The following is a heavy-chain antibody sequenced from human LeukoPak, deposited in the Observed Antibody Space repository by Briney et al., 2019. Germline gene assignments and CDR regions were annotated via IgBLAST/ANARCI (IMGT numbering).Heavy chain of an antibody. CDR1: GFTFNSYW. J-gene: IGHJ3*02. Sequence: PGGSLRLSCAASGFTFNSYWMHWVRQAPGKGLVWVSRINSDGSGTSDADFVKGRFTISRDNSKNTLYLQMNSLRAEDTAMYYCARDRLTNDAFDIWGQGIMVTVSS. CDR3: ARDRLTNDAFDI. CDR2: INSDGSGT. V-gene: IGHV3-74*01. D-gene: IGHD2-8*01.